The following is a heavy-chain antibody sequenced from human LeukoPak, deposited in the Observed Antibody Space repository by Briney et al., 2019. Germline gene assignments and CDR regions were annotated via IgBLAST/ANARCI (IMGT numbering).Heavy chain of an antibody. CDR3: ARHNLITMIVVVETFDY. J-gene: IGHJ4*02. CDR1: GFTFSSYA. D-gene: IGHD3-22*01. CDR2: IYTSGST. Sequence: GSLRLSCAASGFTFSSYAMSWVRQAPGKGLEWIGRIYTSGSTNYNPSLKSRVAMSVHTSKNQFSLKLSSVTAADTAVYYCARHNLITMIVVVETFDYWGQGTLVTVSS. V-gene: IGHV4-59*10.